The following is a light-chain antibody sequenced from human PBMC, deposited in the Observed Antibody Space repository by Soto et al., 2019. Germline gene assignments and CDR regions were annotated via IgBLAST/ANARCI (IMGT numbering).Light chain of an antibody. CDR2: GVS. Sequence: EIVMTQTPLSLSVTPGQPASISCKSSRSLLYSDGKTYVHWYLQKAGQPPQVLIDGVSNRFYGEPDKFSGSGSGTDFTLKISRVEAEDVGVYYCMQSVQHPWTFGQGTKVDIK. CDR3: MQSVQHPWT. CDR1: RSLLYSDGKTY. J-gene: IGKJ1*01. V-gene: IGKV2D-29*01.